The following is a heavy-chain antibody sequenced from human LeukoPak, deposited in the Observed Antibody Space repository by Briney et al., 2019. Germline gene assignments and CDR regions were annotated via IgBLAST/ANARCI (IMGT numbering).Heavy chain of an antibody. CDR2: INPSGGST. J-gene: IGHJ4*02. V-gene: IGHV1-46*01. CDR3: ARVGGGFGGTY. D-gene: IGHD3-10*01. Sequence: ALVKVSCKASGYTFTSYYMHWVRQAPGQGLEWMGIINPSGGSTSYAQKLQGRVTMTRDTSTSTVYMELSSLRSEDTAVYYCARVGGGFGGTYWGQGTLVTVSS. CDR1: GYTFTSYY.